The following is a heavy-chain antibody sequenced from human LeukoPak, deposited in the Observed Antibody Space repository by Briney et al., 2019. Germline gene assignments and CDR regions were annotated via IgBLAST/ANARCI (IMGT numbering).Heavy chain of an antibody. Sequence: SVKVSCKASGGTFSSYAISWVRQAPGQGLEWMGRIIPIFGTANYAQKFQGRVAITTDESTSTAYMELSSLRSEDTAVYYCARCGKLWFGELLSGDYYFDYWGQGTLVTVSS. D-gene: IGHD3-10*01. V-gene: IGHV1-69*05. J-gene: IGHJ4*02. CDR2: IIPIFGTA. CDR3: ARCGKLWFGELLSGDYYFDY. CDR1: GGTFSSYA.